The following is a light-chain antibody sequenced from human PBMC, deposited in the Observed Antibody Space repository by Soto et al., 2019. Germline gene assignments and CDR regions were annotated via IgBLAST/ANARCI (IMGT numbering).Light chain of an antibody. J-gene: IGKJ2*01. CDR2: DAS. CDR3: QQYNSS. CDR1: QSVSRY. Sequence: ELVLTQSPGTLSLSPGGSATLSCRASQSVSRYLAWYQQKPGQALRLLIYDASKRATGIPARFSGSGSGTDFTLTISSLEPEDFATYYCQQYNSSFGQGTKLEIK. V-gene: IGKV3-11*01.